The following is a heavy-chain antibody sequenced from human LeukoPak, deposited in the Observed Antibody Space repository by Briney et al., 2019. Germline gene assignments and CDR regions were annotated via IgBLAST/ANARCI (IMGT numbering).Heavy chain of an antibody. J-gene: IGHJ5*02. V-gene: IGHV4-34*01. D-gene: IGHD6-13*01. CDR1: GGSFSGYY. CDR3: ARVGQESYSSSWYDGNWFDP. Sequence: PSETLSLTCAVYGGSFSGYYWSWIRQPPGKGLEWIGEINHSGSTNYNPSLKSRVTISVDKSKNQFSLKLSSVTAADTAVYYCARVGQESYSSSWYDGNWFDPWGQGTLVTVSS. CDR2: INHSGST.